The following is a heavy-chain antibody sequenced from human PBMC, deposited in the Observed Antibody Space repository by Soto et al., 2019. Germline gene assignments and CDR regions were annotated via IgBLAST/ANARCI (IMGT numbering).Heavy chain of an antibody. CDR1: GFTFSRYA. V-gene: IGHV3-30-3*01. CDR3: AREKYSSSSITLDY. CDR2: ISYDGSNK. D-gene: IGHD6-6*01. Sequence: GGSLRLSCAASGFTFSRYAMHWVRQAPGKGLEWVAVISYDGSNKYYADSVKGRFTISRDNSKNTLYLQMNSLRAEDTAVYYCAREKYSSSSITLDYWGQGTTVTVSS. J-gene: IGHJ4*03.